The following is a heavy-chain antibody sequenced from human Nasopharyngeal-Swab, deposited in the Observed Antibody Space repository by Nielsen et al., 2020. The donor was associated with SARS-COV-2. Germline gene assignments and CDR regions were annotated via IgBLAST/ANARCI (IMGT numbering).Heavy chain of an antibody. Sequence: SGPTLVKPTQTLTLTCTFSGFSLSTSGMCVSWVRHPPGKALEWLALIDWDDDKYYSTSLKTRLTISKDTSKNQVVLTMTNMDPVDTATYYCARMVSDSSGYHAFDIWGQGTMVTVSS. D-gene: IGHD3-22*01. CDR1: GFSLSTSGMC. J-gene: IGHJ3*02. V-gene: IGHV2-70*20. CDR3: ARMVSDSSGYHAFDI. CDR2: IDWDDDK.